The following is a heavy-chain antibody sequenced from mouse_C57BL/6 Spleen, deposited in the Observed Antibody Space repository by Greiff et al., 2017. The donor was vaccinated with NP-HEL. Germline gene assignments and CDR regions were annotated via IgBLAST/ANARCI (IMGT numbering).Heavy chain of an antibody. CDR2: IDPANGNT. J-gene: IGHJ2*01. Sequence: VQLKQSVAELVRPGASVKLSCTASGFNIKNTYMHWVKQRPEQGLEWIGRIDPANGNTKYAPKFQGKATITADTSSNTAYLPLSSLTSEDTAIYYCAGGRWLLQDVSFDYWGQGTTLTVSS. CDR1: GFNIKNTY. V-gene: IGHV14-3*01. D-gene: IGHD2-3*01. CDR3: AGGRWLLQDVSFDY.